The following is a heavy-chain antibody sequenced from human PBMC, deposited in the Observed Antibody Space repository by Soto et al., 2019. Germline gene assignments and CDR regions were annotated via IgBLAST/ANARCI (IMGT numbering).Heavy chain of an antibody. CDR2: IYHSGST. D-gene: IGHD5-18*01. J-gene: IGHJ4*02. CDR1: GGSIDSYY. Sequence: PSETLSLTCTVSGGSIDSYYWSWIRQRPGKGLEWIGYIYHSGSTDYNPSLNSRVTISVATSKKQFSLNLTSVTAADTAVYYCATNVDTVTGYDYWGQGALVTVSS. CDR3: ATNVDTVTGYDY. V-gene: IGHV4-59*01.